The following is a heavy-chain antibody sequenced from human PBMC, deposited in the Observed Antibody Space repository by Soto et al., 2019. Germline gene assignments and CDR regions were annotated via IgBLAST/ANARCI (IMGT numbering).Heavy chain of an antibody. D-gene: IGHD4-17*01. V-gene: IGHV1-69*02. CDR2: IIPILGIA. J-gene: IGHJ4*02. CDR1: GGTFSSYT. CDR3: ARASDRTVTTDFDY. Sequence: QVQLVQSGAEVKKPGSSVKVSCKASGGTFSSYTISWVRQAPGQGLEWMGRIIPILGIANYAQKFQGRVTITAYKSTSTAYMELSSLRSEDTAVYYCARASDRTVTTDFDYWGQGTLVTVSS.